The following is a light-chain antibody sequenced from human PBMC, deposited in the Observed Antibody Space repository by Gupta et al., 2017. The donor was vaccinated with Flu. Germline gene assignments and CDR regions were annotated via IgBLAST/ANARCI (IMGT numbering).Light chain of an antibody. CDR3: QQSYSTPYS. CDR2: TAS. V-gene: IGKV1-39*01. Sequence: DIQMRQSPSSLSASVGFGVTITCRASQSIADYLHWYQQKPGQAPKLLIYTASSLQGGVPSRFSGSGSETDFTLTISSLQPEDFATYFCQQSYSTPYSFS. J-gene: IGKJ2*03. CDR1: QSIADY.